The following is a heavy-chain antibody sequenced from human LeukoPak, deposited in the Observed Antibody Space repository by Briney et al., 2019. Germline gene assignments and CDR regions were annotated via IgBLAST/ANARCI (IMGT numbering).Heavy chain of an antibody. Sequence: ASVKVSCKAPRYTFTGYYMHWVRQAPGQGLEWMGWINPNSGGANYAQKFQGRVTMTRDTSISTAYMELSRLRSDDTAVYYCARVSLGYSGYEYYFAYWGQGTLVTVSS. D-gene: IGHD5-12*01. CDR3: ARVSLGYSGYEYYFAY. V-gene: IGHV1-2*02. J-gene: IGHJ4*02. CDR1: RYTFTGYY. CDR2: INPNSGGA.